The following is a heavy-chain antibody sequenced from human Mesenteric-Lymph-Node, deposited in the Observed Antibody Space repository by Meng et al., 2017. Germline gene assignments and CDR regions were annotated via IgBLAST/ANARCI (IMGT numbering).Heavy chain of an antibody. D-gene: IGHD6-13*01. J-gene: IGHJ4*02. CDR3: ARSAAGCFDY. V-gene: IGHV3-11*04. CDR2: ISSSDNTP. Sequence: GESLKISCAASGFTFSDNYMSWIRQAPGKGLEWVSYISSSDNTPYYADSVKGRFTISRDNAKNSLYLQMNSLRAEDTAVYYCARSAAGCFDYWGQGTLVTVSS. CDR1: GFTFSDNY.